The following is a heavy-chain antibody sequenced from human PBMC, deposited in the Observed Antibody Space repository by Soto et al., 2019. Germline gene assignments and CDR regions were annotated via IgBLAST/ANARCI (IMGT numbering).Heavy chain of an antibody. D-gene: IGHD6-13*01. Sequence: PGGSLRLSCAASGFTFSFYAMSWVRQAPGKGLEWVSTITQSGDYTYYADSVKGRFTISRDNAKNTLYLQMNSLRAEDTAVYYCAREIAAAGPYYYYYYGMDVWGQGTTVTVSS. J-gene: IGHJ6*02. CDR1: GFTFSFYA. CDR3: AREIAAAGPYYYYYYGMDV. CDR2: ITQSGDYT. V-gene: IGHV3-23*01.